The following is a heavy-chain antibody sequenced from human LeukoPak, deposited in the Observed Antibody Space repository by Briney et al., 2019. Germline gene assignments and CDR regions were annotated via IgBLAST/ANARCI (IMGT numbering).Heavy chain of an antibody. CDR1: GGSIIRSSYY. CDR2: VYYSGTA. V-gene: IGHV4-39*01. CDR3: ARHQSDFGLDY. J-gene: IGHJ4*02. Sequence: SETLSLTCTVSGGSIIRSSYYWGWIRRPPGRGLEWIGTVYYSGTAYCNPSLKSRVTISVDTSQNQFSLKLSSVTAADTAVYYCARHQSDFGLDYWGQGTVVTVSS. D-gene: IGHD2/OR15-2a*01.